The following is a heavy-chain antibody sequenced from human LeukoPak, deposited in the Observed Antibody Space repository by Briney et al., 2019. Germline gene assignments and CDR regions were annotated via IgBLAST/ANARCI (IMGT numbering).Heavy chain of an antibody. CDR3: VSDLCGGDDQ. V-gene: IGHV3-74*01. D-gene: IGHD3-3*01. CDR1: GFTFNSYW. J-gene: IGHJ5*02. CDR2: IYEDGKTI. Sequence: GGSLRLSCAASGFTFNSYWMHWVRQARGKGLVWVSRIYEDGKTIDYADSVKGRFTIPRDNAKDTLYLQMSSLRDEDTAVYYCVSDLCGGDDQWGRGTLVTVSS.